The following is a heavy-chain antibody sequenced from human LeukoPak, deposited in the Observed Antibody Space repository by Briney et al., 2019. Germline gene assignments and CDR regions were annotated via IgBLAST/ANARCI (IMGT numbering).Heavy chain of an antibody. J-gene: IGHJ4*02. V-gene: IGHV4-59*01. D-gene: IGHD4-17*01. CDR3: ARGIESYGDYGY. CDR2: MYNSGST. CDR1: GGSISGSY. Sequence: SETLSLTCTVSGGSISGSYWSWIRQPPGKGLEWIAYMYNSGSTNYNPSLKSRVTISIDTSKNQFSLKLSSLSAADTAIYYCARGIESYGDYGYWGQGILVTVSS.